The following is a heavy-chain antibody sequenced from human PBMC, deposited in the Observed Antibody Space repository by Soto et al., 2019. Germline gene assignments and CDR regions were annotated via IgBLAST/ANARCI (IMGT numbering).Heavy chain of an antibody. CDR2: ISRNGTT. V-gene: IGHV4-4*02. J-gene: IGHJ3*01. CDR3: ARDSASSGVFT. D-gene: IGHD6-19*01. Sequence: QVQLQESGPGLVKPSGTLSLTCAVTGGSISSSNWWTWVRQPPGEGLEWIGEISRNGTTNYKPSLKSRVSISVDKSRNEFYLNLGSVTAADTAMYYCARDSASSGVFTWGQGTMVTVSS. CDR1: GGSISSSNW.